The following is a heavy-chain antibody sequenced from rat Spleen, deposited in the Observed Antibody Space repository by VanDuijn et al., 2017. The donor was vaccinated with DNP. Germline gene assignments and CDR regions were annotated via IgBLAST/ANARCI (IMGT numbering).Heavy chain of an antibody. CDR1: GITFSDHN. V-gene: IGHV5-7*01. CDR2: ISHDDSGT. Sequence: EVQLVESGGDLVQPGRSLKLSCAVSGITFSDHNMAWVRQAPKRGLEWVATISHDDSGTYYRDSVKGRFTISRDNAESTLYLQMDSLRSEDTATYYCTRINYGGYPSYAMDAWGQGTSVTVSS. J-gene: IGHJ4*01. D-gene: IGHD1-11*01. CDR3: TRINYGGYPSYAMDA.